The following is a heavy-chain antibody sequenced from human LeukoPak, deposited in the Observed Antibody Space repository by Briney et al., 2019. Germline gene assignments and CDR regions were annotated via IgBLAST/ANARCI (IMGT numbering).Heavy chain of an antibody. CDR2: ISSSGSTI. D-gene: IGHD6-13*01. J-gene: IGHJ4*02. Sequence: GGSLRLSCAASGFTFSSYEMNWVRQAPGKGLEWVSHISSSGSTIYYADSVKGRFTISRDNAKNSLYLQMNSLRAEDTAVYYCARELLSYSSSWYDYWGQGTLVTVSS. CDR3: ARELLSYSSSWYDY. V-gene: IGHV3-48*03. CDR1: GFTFSSYE.